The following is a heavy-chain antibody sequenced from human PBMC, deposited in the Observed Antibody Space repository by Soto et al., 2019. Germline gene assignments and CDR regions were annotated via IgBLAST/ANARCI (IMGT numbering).Heavy chain of an antibody. D-gene: IGHD3-3*01. J-gene: IGHJ6*02. V-gene: IGHV1-3*01. CDR2: INSGNGKT. CDR1: GYTFKAYA. Sequence: GASVKFSCKGSGYTFKAYAMHWVRQAPGHRLEWMGWINSGNGKTKYSQKFQDRVTITSDTSAKTAYMELRSLGSEDTAVYYCAREWAVITVFGVLNPSFGMDARGQGTTVTVSS. CDR3: AREWAVITVFGVLNPSFGMDA.